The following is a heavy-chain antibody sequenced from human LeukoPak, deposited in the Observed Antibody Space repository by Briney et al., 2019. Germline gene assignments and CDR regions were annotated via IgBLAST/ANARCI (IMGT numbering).Heavy chain of an antibody. CDR3: ARVGYCSSTSCYRFDP. V-gene: IGHV4-31*03. CDR2: IYYSGST. CDR1: GVSISSGGYY. Sequence: SQTLSLTCTVSGVSISSGGYYWSWIRQHPGKGLEWIGYIYYSGSTYYNPSLKSRVTISVDTSKNQFSLKLSSVTAADTAVYYCARVGYCSSTSCYRFDPWGQGTLVTVSS. D-gene: IGHD2-2*03. J-gene: IGHJ5*02.